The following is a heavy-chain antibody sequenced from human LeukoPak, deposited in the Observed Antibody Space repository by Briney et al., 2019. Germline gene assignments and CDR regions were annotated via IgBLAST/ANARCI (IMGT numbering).Heavy chain of an antibody. V-gene: IGHV4-30-2*01. J-gene: IGHJ4*02. CDR3: ARPLEDFWSGYYPSPVFDY. CDR1: GGSISSGGYY. CDR2: IYHSGST. D-gene: IGHD3-3*01. Sequence: SETLSLTCTVSGGSISSGGYYWSWIRQPPGKGLEWIGYIYHSGSTYYNPSLKSRVTISVDRSKNQFSLKLSSVTAADTAVYYCARPLEDFWSGYYPSPVFDYWGQGTLVTVSS.